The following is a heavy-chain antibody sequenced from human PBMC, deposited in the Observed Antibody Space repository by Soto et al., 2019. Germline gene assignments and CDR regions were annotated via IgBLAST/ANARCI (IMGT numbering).Heavy chain of an antibody. J-gene: IGHJ4*02. Sequence: VKLGCKVSGKTYTANGRPWVTQAPGQGLDWMGWINPNSGGTNSAQKFQGWVTMTRDTSISTAYMELSRLRSDDTAVYYCGVGAAGTYFDSWGQGTLVTVSS. CDR3: GVGAAGTYFDS. CDR2: INPNSGGT. V-gene: IGHV1-2*04. CDR1: GKTYTANG. D-gene: IGHD6-13*01.